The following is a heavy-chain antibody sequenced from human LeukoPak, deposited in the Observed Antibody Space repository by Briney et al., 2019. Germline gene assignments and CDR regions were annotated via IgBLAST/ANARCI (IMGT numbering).Heavy chain of an antibody. CDR3: ARQGDDY. CDR1: GFSFSSYV. Sequence: GGSLRLSCAASGFSFSSYVMHWVRQAPGKGLEWVAFIRYDGNIKYYAESVRGRFAISRDNSKNTLFLQMNSLRAEDTAVYYCARQGDDYWGHGTLVTVSS. V-gene: IGHV3-30*02. CDR2: IRYDGNIK. D-gene: IGHD3-16*01. J-gene: IGHJ4*01.